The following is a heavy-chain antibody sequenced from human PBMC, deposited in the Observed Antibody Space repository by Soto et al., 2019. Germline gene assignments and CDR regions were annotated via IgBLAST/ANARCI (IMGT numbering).Heavy chain of an antibody. Sequence: GPTLVNPTQTLTLTCTFSGFSLSTPEMRVTWIRQPPGKALEWLARIDWDDDKFYSTSLKARLTISKDTSKNQVVLTMTNMVPVDTATYYCARSAGYNFGYVDFWGQGTLVTVSS. CDR1: GFSLSTPEMR. J-gene: IGHJ4*02. D-gene: IGHD5-18*01. CDR2: IDWDDDK. V-gene: IGHV2-70*04. CDR3: ARSAGYNFGYVDF.